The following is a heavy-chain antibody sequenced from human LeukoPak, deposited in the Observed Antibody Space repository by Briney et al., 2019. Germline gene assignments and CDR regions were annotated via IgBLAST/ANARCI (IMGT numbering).Heavy chain of an antibody. CDR1: RFTFNSYS. V-gene: IGHV3-48*01. CDR3: ARVAQYSSSYYFYYGMDV. CDR2: ISSNSSTTI. J-gene: IGHJ6*02. Sequence: GGSLRLSCAASRFTFNSYSMNWVRQAPGKGQERVSYISSNSSTTIYYADSVKGRFTISRDNAKNSLHLQMNSLRAEDTAVYYCARVAQYSSSYYFYYGMDVWGQGTTDTVSS. D-gene: IGHD6-13*01.